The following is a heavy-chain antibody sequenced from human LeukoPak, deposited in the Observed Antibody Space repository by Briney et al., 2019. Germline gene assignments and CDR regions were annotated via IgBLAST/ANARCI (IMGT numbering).Heavy chain of an antibody. CDR1: GASISSSSYY. Sequence: PSETLSLTCSVSGASISSSSYYWGWIRQPPGKGLEWIGSIHYTGSTYYNPSLKSRVTISVDTSKNQFSLKLSSVTAADTAVYYCARGGQEVYNYPYFDSWDQGTLVTVSS. CDR3: ARGGQEVYNYPYFDS. CDR2: IHYTGST. J-gene: IGHJ4*02. D-gene: IGHD5-24*01. V-gene: IGHV4-39*01.